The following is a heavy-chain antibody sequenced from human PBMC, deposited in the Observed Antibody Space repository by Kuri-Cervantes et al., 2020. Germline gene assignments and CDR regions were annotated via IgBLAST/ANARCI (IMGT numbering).Heavy chain of an antibody. CDR1: GYSFTSYW. V-gene: IGHV5-51*01. CDR2: IYPGDFDT. J-gene: IGHJ4*02. Sequence: KVSCKGSGYSFTSYWIGWVRQMPGKGLEWMGIIYPGDFDTRYSPSFQGQVTISADKSISTAYLQWSSLKASDAAMYYCARSLSSGWYGGGFDYWGQGTLVTVSS. D-gene: IGHD6-19*01. CDR3: ARSLSSGWYGGGFDY.